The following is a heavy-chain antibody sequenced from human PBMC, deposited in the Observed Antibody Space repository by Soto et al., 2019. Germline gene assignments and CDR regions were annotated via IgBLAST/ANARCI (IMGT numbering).Heavy chain of an antibody. CDR1: GFTFSSYA. Sequence: QVQLVESGGGVVQPGRSLRLSCAASGFTFSSYAMHWVRQAPGKGLEWVAVISYDGSNKYYADSVKGRFTISSDNSKNALDLQMNSLRAEDTSVYDCARVSTMVGGVRYLDYWGQGRRVTVSA. CDR3: ARVSTMVGGVRYLDY. J-gene: IGHJ4*02. CDR2: ISYDGSNK. V-gene: IGHV3-30-3*01. D-gene: IGHD3-10*01.